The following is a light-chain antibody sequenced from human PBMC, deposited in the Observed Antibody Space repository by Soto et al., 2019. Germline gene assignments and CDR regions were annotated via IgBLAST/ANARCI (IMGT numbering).Light chain of an antibody. J-gene: IGKJ3*01. CDR3: QQYYSYPGS. Sequence: AIRMTQSPSSLSASTGDRVTITCRASQGISSYLAWYQQKPGKAPKLLIYAASTLQSGVPSRFSRSGSGTDFTLTIRCLESEDFATCYCQQYYSYPGSFGPGAKVDIK. V-gene: IGKV1-8*01. CDR2: AAS. CDR1: QGISSY.